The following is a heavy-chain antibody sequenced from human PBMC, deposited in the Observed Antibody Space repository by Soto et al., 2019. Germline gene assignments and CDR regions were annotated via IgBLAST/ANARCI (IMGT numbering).Heavy chain of an antibody. Sequence: SETLSLTCTVSGGSVSSGSYYWSWIRQTPGKGLEWIGYIYYSGSTNYNPSLKSRVTISVDTSKNQFSLKLSSVTAADTAVYYCARSIGYCSSTSCYTGGWFDPWGQGTLVTVSS. CDR2: IYYSGST. CDR3: ARSIGYCSSTSCYTGGWFDP. J-gene: IGHJ5*02. CDR1: GGSVSSGSYY. D-gene: IGHD2-2*02. V-gene: IGHV4-61*01.